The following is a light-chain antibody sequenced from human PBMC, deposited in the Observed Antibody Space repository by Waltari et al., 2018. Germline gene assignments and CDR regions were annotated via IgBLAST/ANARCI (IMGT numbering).Light chain of an antibody. CDR2: AAS. J-gene: IGKJ1*01. CDR3: QKYNSAPPGT. Sequence: DIQMTQYPSSLSASVGDRVTITCRASQGISNYLAWYQQKPGKVPKLLIYAASTLQSGVPSRFSGSGSGTDFTLTISSLQPEDVATYYCQKYNSAPPGTFGQGTKVEIK. V-gene: IGKV1-27*01. CDR1: QGISNY.